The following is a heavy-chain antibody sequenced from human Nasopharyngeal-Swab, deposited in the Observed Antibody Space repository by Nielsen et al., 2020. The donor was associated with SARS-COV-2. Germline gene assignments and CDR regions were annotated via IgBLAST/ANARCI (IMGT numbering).Heavy chain of an antibody. Sequence: ASVKVSCKASGYTFTNYFMHWVRQAPGQGLEWVGIMNPSGGTTSYAQKFQGRVTITRDTSASTAYMELSSLRSEDTAVYYCARSLQYYYYMDVWGKGTTVTVSS. CDR1: GYTFTNYF. J-gene: IGHJ6*03. CDR3: ARSLQYYYYMDV. V-gene: IGHV1-46*01. CDR2: MNPSGGTT.